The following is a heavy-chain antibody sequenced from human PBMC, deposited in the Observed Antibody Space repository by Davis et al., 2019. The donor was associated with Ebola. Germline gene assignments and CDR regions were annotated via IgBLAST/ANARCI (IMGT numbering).Heavy chain of an antibody. CDR1: GGSISSSSYY. J-gene: IGHJ3*02. CDR3: ASCSGGSCYSDAFDI. Sequence: PSETLSLTCTVSGGSISSSSYYWGWIRQPPGKGLEWIGSIYYSGSTYYNPSLKSRVTISVDTSKNQFSLKLSSVTAADTAVYYCASCSGGSCYSDAFDIWGQGTMVTVSS. V-gene: IGHV4-39*01. D-gene: IGHD2-15*01. CDR2: IYYSGST.